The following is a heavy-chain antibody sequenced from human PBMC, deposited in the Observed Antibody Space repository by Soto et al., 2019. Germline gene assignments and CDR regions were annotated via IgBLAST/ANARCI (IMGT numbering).Heavy chain of an antibody. CDR2: INPNSGGT. Sequence: GASVKVSCKASGYTFTGYYIHWVRQAPGQGLEWMGWINPNSGGTNYAQKFQGRVTMTRDTSISTAYMELSRLRSDDTAVYYCARAKCIAHRNYFAEWGKGTRVPVS. J-gene: IGHJ4*02. V-gene: IGHV1-2*02. CDR3: ARAKCIAHRNYFAE. CDR1: GYTFTGYY. D-gene: IGHD6-13*01.